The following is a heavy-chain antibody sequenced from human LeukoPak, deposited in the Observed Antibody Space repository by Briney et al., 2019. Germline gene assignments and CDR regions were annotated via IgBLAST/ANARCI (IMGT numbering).Heavy chain of an antibody. CDR3: ARDYWWNYDY. J-gene: IGHJ4*02. CDR1: GFTFSDYA. Sequence: GGSLRLSCVASGFTFSDYAMHWVRQAPGKGLECVAVISKDGSDKYYPGSVRGRFTISRDNSKNTIYLQMDSLRAEDTAIYYCARDYWWNYDYWGQGTLVTVSS. CDR2: ISKDGSDK. D-gene: IGHD1-7*01. V-gene: IGHV3-30-3*01.